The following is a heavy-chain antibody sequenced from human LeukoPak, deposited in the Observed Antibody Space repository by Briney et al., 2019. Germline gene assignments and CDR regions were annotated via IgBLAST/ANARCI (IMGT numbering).Heavy chain of an antibody. CDR3: ASPHLGRRSSNAFDI. CDR1: GYTFTGYY. Sequence: WASVKVSCKASGYTFTGYYMHWARQAPGQGLEWMGWINPNSGGTNYAQKFQGRVTMTRDTSISTAYMELSRLRSDDTAVYYCASPHLGRRSSNAFDIWGQGTMVTVSS. J-gene: IGHJ3*02. V-gene: IGHV1-2*02. CDR2: INPNSGGT. D-gene: IGHD3-16*01.